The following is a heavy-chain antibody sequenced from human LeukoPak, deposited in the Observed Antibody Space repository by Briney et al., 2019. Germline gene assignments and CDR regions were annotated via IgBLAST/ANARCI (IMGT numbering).Heavy chain of an antibody. D-gene: IGHD3-10*01. Sequence: PSETLSLTCRVSGGSISSYYWSWIRQPPGKGPEWIGDIYHSGSTKYNPSLKSRVTMSADTSKNQFSLKVTSVTAADAAVYYCARVLLWFGDSSRLSWFDPWGQGILVTVSS. J-gene: IGHJ5*02. CDR1: GGSISSYY. CDR2: IYHSGST. V-gene: IGHV4-59*01. CDR3: ARVLLWFGDSSRLSWFDP.